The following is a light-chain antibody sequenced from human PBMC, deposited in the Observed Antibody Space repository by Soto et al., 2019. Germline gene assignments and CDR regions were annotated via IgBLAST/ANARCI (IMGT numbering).Light chain of an antibody. CDR2: GAS. J-gene: IGKJ5*01. CDR1: QSVSSSY. CDR3: QQYDSSPIT. Sequence: EIVLTQSPGTLSLSPGERATLSCRASQSVSSSYLAWYQQKPGQAPSLLIYGASRRATGIPDRFSGSGSGTDFTLTISRLEPEDFAVYYCQQYDSSPITFGQGTRLKI. V-gene: IGKV3-20*01.